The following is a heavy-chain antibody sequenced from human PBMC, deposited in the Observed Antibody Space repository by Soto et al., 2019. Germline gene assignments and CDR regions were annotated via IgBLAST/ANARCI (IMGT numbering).Heavy chain of an antibody. CDR2: IYFSGST. CDR3: ARDSHTQQPNHRWGGGYMDV. D-gene: IGHD6-13*01. CDR1: GGSISNGGYY. V-gene: IGHV4-31*11. Sequence: QLQLQESGPGLVKPSQTLSLTCAVSGGSISNGGYYWSWIRQHPGKGLEWIGSIYFSGSTYYNPSLTRRVTISVASPKTQFSLKLSSVTAADTAVYYCARDSHTQQPNHRWGGGYMDVWGKGTTVTVSS. J-gene: IGHJ6*03.